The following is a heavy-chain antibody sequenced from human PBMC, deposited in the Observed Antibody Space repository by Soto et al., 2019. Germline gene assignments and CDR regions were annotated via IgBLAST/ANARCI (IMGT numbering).Heavy chain of an antibody. CDR2: INHSGGT. CDR3: ARGGIQLSYAFDY. D-gene: IGHD3-10*01. CDR1: GGSFSGHY. J-gene: IGHJ4*02. V-gene: IGHV4-34*01. Sequence: SETLSLTCAVYGGSFSGHYWSWIRQPPGKGLEWIGEINHSGGTSYNPSLKSRVRMSVDTSQSQMSLSLTSVTAADTAVYYCARGGIQLSYAFDYWGQGILVTVSS.